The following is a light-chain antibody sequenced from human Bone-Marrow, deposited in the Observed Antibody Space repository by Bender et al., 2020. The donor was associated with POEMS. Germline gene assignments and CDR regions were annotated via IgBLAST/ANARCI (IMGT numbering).Light chain of an antibody. CDR1: NSDIGGYNL. J-gene: IGLJ3*02. V-gene: IGLV2-14*02. Sequence: QSALTQPASVSGSPGQSITISCTGTNSDIGGYNLVSWYQQHPGKAPKLMIYEGSERPSGVSNRVSGSKSGNTASLSISGLQAEDEGDYYCASYTTSITWVFGGGTKLTVL. CDR2: EGS. CDR3: ASYTTSITWV.